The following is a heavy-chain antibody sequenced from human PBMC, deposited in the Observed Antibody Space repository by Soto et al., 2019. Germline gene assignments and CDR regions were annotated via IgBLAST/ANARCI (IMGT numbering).Heavy chain of an antibody. Sequence: ASVKVSCKASGYTFTSYGISWVRQAPGQGLEWMGWISAYNGNTNYAQKLQGRVTMTRDTSTSTVYMELSSLRSEDTAVYYCARAFDQLWLSGNFDYWGQGTLVTVSS. V-gene: IGHV1-18*01. CDR2: ISAYNGNT. D-gene: IGHD5-18*01. CDR1: GYTFTSYG. CDR3: ARAFDQLWLSGNFDY. J-gene: IGHJ4*02.